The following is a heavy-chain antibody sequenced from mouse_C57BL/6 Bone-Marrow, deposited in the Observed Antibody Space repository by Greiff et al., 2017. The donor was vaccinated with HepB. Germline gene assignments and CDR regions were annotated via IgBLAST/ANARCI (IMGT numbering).Heavy chain of an antibody. CDR1: GYAFSSSW. Sequence: VQLQQSGPELVKPGASVKISCKASGYAFSSSWMNWVKQRPGKGLEWIGRIYPGDGDTNYNGKFKGKATLTADKSSSTAYMQLSSLTSEDSAVYFCARVNYYGSSHLDYWGQGTTLTVSS. J-gene: IGHJ2*01. CDR3: ARVNYYGSSHLDY. D-gene: IGHD1-1*01. V-gene: IGHV1-82*01. CDR2: IYPGDGDT.